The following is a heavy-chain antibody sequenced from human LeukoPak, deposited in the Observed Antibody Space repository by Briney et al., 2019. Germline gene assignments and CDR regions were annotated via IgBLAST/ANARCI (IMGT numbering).Heavy chain of an antibody. CDR1: GFTFSSYE. V-gene: IGHV3-48*03. J-gene: IGHJ4*02. D-gene: IGHD1-14*01. CDR3: ASSRTSLFDY. CDR2: ISSSGSTI. Sequence: GGSLRLSCAASGFTFSSYEMNWVRQAPGKGLEWVSYISSSGSTIYYADSVKGRFTISRDNAKNSLYLQMNSLRAEDTAVYYCASSRTSLFDYWGQGTLVTVSS.